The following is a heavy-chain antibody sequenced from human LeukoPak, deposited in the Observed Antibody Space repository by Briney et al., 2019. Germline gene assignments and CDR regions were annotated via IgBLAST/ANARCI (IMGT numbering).Heavy chain of an antibody. D-gene: IGHD3-16*02. V-gene: IGHV1-18*01. CDR2: ISALNGNT. CDR1: GYIFTSYG. J-gene: IGHJ4*02. Sequence: ASVKVSCKASGYIFTSYGFAWVRQAPGQGLEWMGWISALNGNTNYAQKFQGRVTMTTDTSTSTAYMELRSLTSDDTAMYYCARDPEGVIPLDYWGQGTLVTVSS. CDR3: ARDPEGVIPLDY.